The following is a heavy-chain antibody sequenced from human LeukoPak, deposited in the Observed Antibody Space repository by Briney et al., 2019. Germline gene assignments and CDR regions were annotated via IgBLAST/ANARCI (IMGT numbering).Heavy chain of an antibody. V-gene: IGHV3-21*01. CDR3: ARAVDTAMVF. Sequence: GGSLRLTCAASGFTFSSYSMNWVRQAPGKGLEWVSSISSSSSYIYYADSVKGRFTISRDNAKNSLYLQMNSLRAEDTAVYYCARAVDTAMVFRGQGTLVTVSS. CDR2: ISSSSSYI. D-gene: IGHD5-18*01. CDR1: GFTFSSYS. J-gene: IGHJ4*02.